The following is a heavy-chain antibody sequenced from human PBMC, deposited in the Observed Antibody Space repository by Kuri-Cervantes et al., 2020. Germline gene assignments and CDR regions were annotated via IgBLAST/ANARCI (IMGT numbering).Heavy chain of an antibody. Sequence: SETLSLTCTVSDGSISSGGYYWGWIRQPPGKGLEWIGSVYYSGSAYYNPSLKSLVTISVDTSNNQFSLKMSSVTAADTAVYYCARWYYDFWSGYSISGMDVWGQGTTVTVSS. CDR1: DGSISSGGYY. J-gene: IGHJ6*02. CDR3: ARWYYDFWSGYSISGMDV. V-gene: IGHV4-39*07. D-gene: IGHD3-3*01. CDR2: VYYSGSA.